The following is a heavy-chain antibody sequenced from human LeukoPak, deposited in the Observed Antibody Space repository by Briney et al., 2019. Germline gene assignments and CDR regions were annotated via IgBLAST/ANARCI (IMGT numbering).Heavy chain of an antibody. CDR3: ARDRMGAILYFDY. V-gene: IGHV3-23*01. CDR2: LTGSGGTT. Sequence: GGSLRLSCAASGFTFRDYGMSWVRQAPGKGLEWVSALTGSGGTTYYADSVKGRFTISRDNSKNTLDLQLNSLTAEDTAVYYCARDRMGAILYFDYWGQGTLVAVSS. J-gene: IGHJ4*02. CDR1: GFTFRDYG. D-gene: IGHD1-26*01.